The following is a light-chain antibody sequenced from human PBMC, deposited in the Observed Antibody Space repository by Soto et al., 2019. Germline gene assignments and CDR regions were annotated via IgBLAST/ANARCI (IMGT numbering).Light chain of an antibody. Sequence: QLVLTQPPSVSGAPGQRVTISCTGTSSTIGAGYDVHWYQHLPGTAPKLLIYHNTNRPSGVPDRFSASKSGTSASLAITGLQAEDEADYYCQSYDSTLNGHVVFGGGTKLTVL. CDR2: HNT. CDR1: SSTIGAGYD. V-gene: IGLV1-40*01. CDR3: QSYDSTLNGHVV. J-gene: IGLJ2*01.